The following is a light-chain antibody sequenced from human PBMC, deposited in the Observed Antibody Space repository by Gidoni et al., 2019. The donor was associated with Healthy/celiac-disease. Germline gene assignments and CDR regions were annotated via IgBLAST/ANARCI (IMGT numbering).Light chain of an antibody. Sequence: EIVLTLSPGTLSLSPGEIATLSCRASQSVSSSYLAWYQQKPGQAPRLLIYGASSRATGIPDRFSGSGSGTDFTLTISRLEPEDFAVYYCQQYGSSLWTFGQGTKVEIK. CDR2: GAS. V-gene: IGKV3-20*01. CDR1: QSVSSSY. J-gene: IGKJ1*01. CDR3: QQYGSSLWT.